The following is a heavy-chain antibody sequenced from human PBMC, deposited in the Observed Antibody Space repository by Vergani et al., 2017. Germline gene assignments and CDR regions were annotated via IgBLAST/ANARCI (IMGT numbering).Heavy chain of an antibody. CDR3: VRSRSFYFDN. J-gene: IGHJ4*02. V-gene: IGHV1-2*02. Sequence: LVQSGPEVKEPGASAKVSCLVSGYTFTDFFLAWVRQISGERPEWMGWINPTGSRRYAERFEGRVTMTTDTSIKTVFLEMTGLRSDDPAVYYCVRSRSFYFDNWGQGTLITVSS. CDR2: INPTGSR. CDR1: GYTFTDFF.